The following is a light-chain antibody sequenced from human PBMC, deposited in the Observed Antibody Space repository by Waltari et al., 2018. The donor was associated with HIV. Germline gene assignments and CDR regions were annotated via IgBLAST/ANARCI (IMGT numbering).Light chain of an antibody. CDR1: ESVSGN. V-gene: IGKV3-15*01. CDR2: GAS. J-gene: IGKJ2*01. CDR3: QQYAHWPT. Sequence: EIVITQSPATLSVSPGDAAPLSCRASESVSGNVGWYQQKPGQAPRILIYGASTRATGISGRFSGSGSGTEFTLTISSLQSEDFALYYCQQYAHWPTFGQGTKVEVK.